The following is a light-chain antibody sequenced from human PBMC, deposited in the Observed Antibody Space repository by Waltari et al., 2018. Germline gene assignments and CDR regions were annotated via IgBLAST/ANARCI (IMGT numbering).Light chain of an antibody. Sequence: EIVLTQYPGTLSLSPGERATLACRASQIVSSDSLVRYHHRPGQAPRLLIYGASKRALGIPDRFSGSGSGKDFTLTISRLEPEDFAVYYCQQYDVSPWAFGQGTKVEFK. CDR1: QIVSSDS. J-gene: IGKJ1*01. CDR3: QQYDVSPWA. V-gene: IGKV3-20*01. CDR2: GAS.